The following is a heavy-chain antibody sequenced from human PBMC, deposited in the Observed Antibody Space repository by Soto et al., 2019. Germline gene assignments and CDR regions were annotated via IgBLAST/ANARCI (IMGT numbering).Heavy chain of an antibody. V-gene: IGHV4-39*02. Sequence: SETLSLTCTVSGGSIATSSYFWAWIRRPPGKGLEWIGSIDYRGTIYNNPSLKSRVTISVDTSKNHFSLKLDSVTAADTALYYCSRRAPEGFDPWGQGALVTVSS. CDR3: SRRAPEGFDP. J-gene: IGHJ5*02. CDR2: IDYRGTI. CDR1: GGSIATSSYF.